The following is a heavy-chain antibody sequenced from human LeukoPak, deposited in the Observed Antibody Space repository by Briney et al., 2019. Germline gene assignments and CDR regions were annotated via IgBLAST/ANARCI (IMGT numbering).Heavy chain of an antibody. CDR3: ARDSSGWYNYGMDV. CDR2: ISAYNGNT. Sequence: ASVKVSCKVSGYTLTELSMHWVRQAPGKGLEWMGWISAYNGNTNYAQKLQGRVTMTTDTSTSTAYMELRSLRSDDTAVYYCARDSSGWYNYGMDVWGQGTTVTVSS. CDR1: GYTLTELS. V-gene: IGHV1-18*01. J-gene: IGHJ6*02. D-gene: IGHD6-19*01.